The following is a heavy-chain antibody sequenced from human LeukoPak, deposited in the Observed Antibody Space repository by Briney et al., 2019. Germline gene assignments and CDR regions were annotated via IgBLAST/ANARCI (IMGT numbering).Heavy chain of an antibody. CDR2: IGTAGDT. Sequence: PGGSLRLSCAASGFTFSSYDMHWVRQATGKGLEWVSAIGTAGDTYYLGSVKGRFTISRENAKNSLYLQMNSLRAGDTAVYYCARGGEQLVSSDPGSFDYWGQGTLVTVSS. D-gene: IGHD6-6*01. V-gene: IGHV3-13*01. CDR1: GFTFSSYD. J-gene: IGHJ4*02. CDR3: ARGGEQLVSSDPGSFDY.